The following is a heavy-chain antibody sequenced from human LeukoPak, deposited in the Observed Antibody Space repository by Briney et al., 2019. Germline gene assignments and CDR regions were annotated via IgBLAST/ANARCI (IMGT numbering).Heavy chain of an antibody. CDR2: ISAYNGNT. CDR1: GYTFTSYG. J-gene: IGHJ3*02. Sequence: VASVKVSCKASGYTFTSYGISWVRQAPGQGLEWMGWISAYNGNTNYAQKFQGRVTMTRDTSTSTVYMELSSLRSEDTAVYYCARDCSSSCHDAFDIWGQGTMVTVSS. CDR3: ARDCSSSCHDAFDI. V-gene: IGHV1-18*01. D-gene: IGHD6-13*01.